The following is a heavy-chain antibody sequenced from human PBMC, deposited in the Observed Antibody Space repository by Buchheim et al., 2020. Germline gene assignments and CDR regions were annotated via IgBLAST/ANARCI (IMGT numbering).Heavy chain of an antibody. CDR3: ARERYYYGSGSYYPYYYYGMDV. CDR1: GGSFSGYY. CDR2: INHSGST. J-gene: IGHJ6*02. Sequence: QVQLQQWGAGLLKPSETLSLTCAVYGGSFSGYYWSWIRQPPGKGLEWIGEINHSGSTNYNPSLKSRVTISVATSKNQFSLKLSSVTAADTAVYYCARERYYYGSGSYYPYYYYGMDVWGQGTT. D-gene: IGHD3-10*01. V-gene: IGHV4-34*01.